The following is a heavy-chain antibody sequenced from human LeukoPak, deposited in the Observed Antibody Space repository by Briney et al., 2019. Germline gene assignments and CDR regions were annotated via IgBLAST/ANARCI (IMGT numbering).Heavy chain of an antibody. CDR1: GFSLSTSGMC. CDR3: ARFSRLKELRDAFDI. D-gene: IGHD4-11*01. CDR2: IDWDDDK. Sequence: SGPALVKPTQTLTLTCTFSGFSLSTSGMCVSWIRQPPGKALEWLARIDWDDDKYYSTSLKTRLTISKDTSKNQVVLTMTNMDPVDTATYYCARFSRLKELRDAFDIWGQGTMVTVSS. J-gene: IGHJ3*02. V-gene: IGHV2-70*11.